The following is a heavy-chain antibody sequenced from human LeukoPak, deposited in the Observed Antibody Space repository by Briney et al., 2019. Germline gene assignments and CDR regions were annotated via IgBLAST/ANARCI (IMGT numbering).Heavy chain of an antibody. Sequence: ASVKVSCKASGYTFTSYGISWVRQAPGQGLEWMGWISAYNGNTNYAQKLQGRVTMTTDTSTSTAYMELRSLRSDDAAVYYCARDPATVSPPDYWGQGTLVTVSS. CDR1: GYTFTSYG. CDR3: ARDPATVSPPDY. V-gene: IGHV1-18*01. D-gene: IGHD4-17*01. CDR2: ISAYNGNT. J-gene: IGHJ4*02.